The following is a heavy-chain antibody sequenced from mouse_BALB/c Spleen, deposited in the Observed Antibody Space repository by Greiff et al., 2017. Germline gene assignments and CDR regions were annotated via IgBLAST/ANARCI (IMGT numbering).Heavy chain of an antibody. D-gene: IGHD1-1*01. CDR2: ISSGGSYT. Sequence: EVHLVESGGGLVKPGGSLKLSCAASGFTFSSYAMSWVRQSPEKRLEWVAEISSGGSYTYYPDTVTGRFTISRDNAKNTLYLEMSSLRSEDTAMYYCARIYYYGSSYDYAMDYWGQGTSVTVSS. V-gene: IGHV5-9-4*01. CDR1: GFTFSSYA. J-gene: IGHJ4*01. CDR3: ARIYYYGSSYDYAMDY.